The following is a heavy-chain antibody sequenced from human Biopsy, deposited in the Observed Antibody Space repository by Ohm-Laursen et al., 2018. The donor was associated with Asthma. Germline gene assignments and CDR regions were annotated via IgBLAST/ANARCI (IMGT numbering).Heavy chain of an antibody. J-gene: IGHJ5*02. CDR2: IYYSGST. Sequence: SQTLSLTCTVSGGSINIGDYYWSWIRQHPVKDLEWIGHIYYSGSTYYNPSLKSRVSISLDTSKNQFSLKLSSVTAADTAVYYCARASVAASSNWFDPWGQGTLVTVSS. D-gene: IGHD6-19*01. CDR3: ARASVAASSNWFDP. V-gene: IGHV4-30-4*08. CDR1: GGSINIGDYY.